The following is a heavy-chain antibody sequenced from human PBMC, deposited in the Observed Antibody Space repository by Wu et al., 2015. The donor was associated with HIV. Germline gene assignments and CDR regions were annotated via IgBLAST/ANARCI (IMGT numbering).Heavy chain of an antibody. D-gene: IGHD3-22*01. V-gene: IGHV1-69*05. CDR1: GGTLSSYA. Sequence: QVQLVQSGAEVKKPGSSVKVSCKASGGTLSSYAISWMRQAPGQGLEWMGGIIPLFGTPKYAQKFQGRVTVIIDESTSTAYMELSSLRSEDTAVYYCAREGDSSGYFYFQYWGQGTLVTVSS. CDR2: IIPLFGTP. J-gene: IGHJ4*02. CDR3: AREGDSSGYFYFQY.